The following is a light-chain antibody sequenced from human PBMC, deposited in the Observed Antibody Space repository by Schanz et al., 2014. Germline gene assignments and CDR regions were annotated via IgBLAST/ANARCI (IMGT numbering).Light chain of an antibody. V-gene: IGKV3D-15*01. CDR3: QQYNNWWT. J-gene: IGKJ1*01. CDR1: QSVSSS. CDR2: GAS. Sequence: EIVLTQSPGTLSLSPGERAPLSCRASQSVSSSFLAWYQQKPGQAPRLLIYGASSRATGIPARFSGGGSGTEFTLTITSPQSEDFAVYYCQQYNNWWTFGQGTKVEIK.